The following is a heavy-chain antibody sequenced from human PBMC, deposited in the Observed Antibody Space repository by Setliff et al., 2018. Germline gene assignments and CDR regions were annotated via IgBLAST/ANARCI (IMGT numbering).Heavy chain of an antibody. J-gene: IGHJ4*02. D-gene: IGHD2-15*01. CDR2: IIPILGIA. Sequence: ASVKVSCKASGGTFSSYAISWVRQAPGQGLEWMGGIIPILGIANYAQKFQGRVTITADKSTSTAYMELSSLRPEDTAVYYCARTCSGSGCYAGLESWGQGTPVTVSS. V-gene: IGHV1-69*10. CDR3: ARTCSGSGCYAGLES. CDR1: GGTFSSYA.